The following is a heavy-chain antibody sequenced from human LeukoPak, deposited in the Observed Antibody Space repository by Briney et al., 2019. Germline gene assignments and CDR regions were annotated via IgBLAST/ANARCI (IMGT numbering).Heavy chain of an antibody. D-gene: IGHD3-22*01. CDR1: GITLSNYG. CDR2: LSGSGGST. CDR3: AKRGVVIRVILVGFHKEAYYFDS. Sequence: GGSLRLSCAVSGITLSNYGMSWVRQAPGKGLEWVAGLSGSGGSTYYADSVKGRFTVSRDNPKNTLYLQMNSLRAEDTAVYFCAKRGVVIRVILVGFHKEAYYFDSWGQGALVTVSS. J-gene: IGHJ4*02. V-gene: IGHV3-23*01.